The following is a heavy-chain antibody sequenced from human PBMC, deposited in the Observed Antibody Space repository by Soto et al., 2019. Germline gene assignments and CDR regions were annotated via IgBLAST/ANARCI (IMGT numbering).Heavy chain of an antibody. V-gene: IGHV1-18*01. CDR3: VRGPSLGYVQY. CDR1: GYTFTNYG. CDR2: ISGDNGDT. Sequence: QVQLVQSGAEVKKPGASVKVSCKASGYTFTNYGTSWVRQAPGQGLEYMGWISGDNGDTHYAQKVQGRVTMTTDPSTNTAYMELRSLRPDDTAVYYCVRGPSLGYVQYWGQGTLVTVSS. D-gene: IGHD6-6*01. J-gene: IGHJ1*01.